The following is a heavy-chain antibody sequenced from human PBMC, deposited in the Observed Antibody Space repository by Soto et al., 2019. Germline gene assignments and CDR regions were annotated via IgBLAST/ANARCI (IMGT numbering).Heavy chain of an antibody. J-gene: IGHJ4*02. CDR1: GFTFSSYA. V-gene: IGHV3-23*01. CDR2: ISGSGGST. Sequence: GGSLRLSCAASGFTFSSYAMSWVRQAPGKGLEWVSAISGSGGSTYYADSVKGRFTISRDNSKNTLYLQMNSLRAEDTAVYYCAKSGVDYGDYHSDYWGQGTLVTVSS. CDR3: AKSGVDYGDYHSDY. D-gene: IGHD4-17*01.